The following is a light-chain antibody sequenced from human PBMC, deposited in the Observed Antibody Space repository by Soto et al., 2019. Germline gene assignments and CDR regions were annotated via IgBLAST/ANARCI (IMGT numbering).Light chain of an antibody. V-gene: IGLV2-11*01. J-gene: IGLJ1*01. CDR1: SSYVGGYNY. CDR2: DVS. CDR3: CLFAGSYTSYV. Sequence: ALTQPRSVSGSPGQSVTISCTGTSSYVGGYNYVSWYQQHPGKAPKLMIYDVSKRPSGVPDRFSGSKSGTTASLTISGLQAEDEADYDCCLFAGSYTSYVFGTGTKFTVL.